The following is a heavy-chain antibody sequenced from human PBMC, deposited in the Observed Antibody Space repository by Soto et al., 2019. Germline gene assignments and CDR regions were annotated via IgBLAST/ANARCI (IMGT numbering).Heavy chain of an antibody. J-gene: IGHJ4*02. D-gene: IGHD5-12*01. CDR2: IDPKSGGT. V-gene: IGHV1-2*02. CDR1: GPTFITYF. CDR3: ARVSVDVPE. Sequence: QLQLVQSGAQVMKPGASVKVSCRISGPTFITYFIHWVRQAPGQGLEWMGWIDPKSGGTTYEQKFRGRVTMTRDTSINTAYMDLNRLTSDDTAMYYCARVSVDVPEWGQGTLITVSS.